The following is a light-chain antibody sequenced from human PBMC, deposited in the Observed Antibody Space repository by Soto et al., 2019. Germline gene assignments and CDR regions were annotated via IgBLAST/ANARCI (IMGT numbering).Light chain of an antibody. V-gene: IGLV1-44*01. Sequence: QSVLTQPLSVSASPGQRVTISCSGGSSNIGSNTVAWYQHLPGTAPPRLIFTAGQRPSGVPGRFSGSKSGTSASLAISGLQSEDGGDFYCPAWDTTLNVYVFGPGTKLTAL. CDR1: SSNIGSNT. J-gene: IGLJ1*01. CDR3: PAWDTTLNVYV. CDR2: TAG.